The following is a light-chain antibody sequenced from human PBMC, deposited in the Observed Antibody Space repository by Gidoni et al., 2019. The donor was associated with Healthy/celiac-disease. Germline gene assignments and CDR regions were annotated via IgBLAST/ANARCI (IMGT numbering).Light chain of an antibody. CDR3: QQYNSYST. CDR2: KAS. J-gene: IGKJ1*01. CDR1: QSISSW. V-gene: IGKV1-5*03. Sequence: IQMTQSPSTLSASVGDRVTITCRASQSISSWLSWYQQKPGKAPKLLIYKASSLESGVPSRFSGSGSGTEFTRTISSLQPDDFATYYCQQYNSYSTFGQWTKVEIK.